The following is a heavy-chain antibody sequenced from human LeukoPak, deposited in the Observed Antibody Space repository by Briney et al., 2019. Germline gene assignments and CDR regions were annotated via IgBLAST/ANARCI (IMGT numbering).Heavy chain of an antibody. V-gene: IGHV3-23*01. CDR1: GFTFSNYA. D-gene: IGHD3-3*01. J-gene: IGHJ4*02. CDR2: ISDSGGST. CDR3: AKEYYDFWSGYPHDY. Sequence: PGGSLRLSCAASGFTFSNYAMSWVRQAPGKGLEWVSSISDSGGSTFYADSVKGRFTISRDNSKNTLYLQMNSLRAEDTAVYYCAKEYYDFWSGYPHDYWGQGTLVTVSS.